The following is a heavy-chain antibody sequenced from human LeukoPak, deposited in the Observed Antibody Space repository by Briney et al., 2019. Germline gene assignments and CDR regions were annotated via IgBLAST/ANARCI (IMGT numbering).Heavy chain of an antibody. J-gene: IGHJ6*02. CDR2: IYYSGST. V-gene: IGHV4-39*01. CDR1: GGSISSSSYY. D-gene: IGHD6-13*01. CDR3: ARGYNARGSSSWYGNYYYGMDV. Sequence: SETLSLTCTVSGGSISSSSYYWGWIRQPPGKGLEWIGSIYYSGSTYYNPSLKSRVTISVDTSKNQFSLKLSSVTAADTAVYYCARGYNARGSSSWYGNYYYGMDVWGQGTTVTVSS.